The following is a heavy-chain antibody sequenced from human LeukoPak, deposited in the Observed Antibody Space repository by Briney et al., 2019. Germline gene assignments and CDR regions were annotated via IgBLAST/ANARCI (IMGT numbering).Heavy chain of an antibody. D-gene: IGHD3-22*01. CDR2: IYYSGST. Sequence: NASETLSLTCTVSGGSISSSSYYWGWIRQPPGKGLEWIGSIYYSGSTYYNPSLKSRVTISVDTSKNQFSLKPSSVTAADTAVYYCARDDDYDSSGYYYRWFDPWGQGTLVTVSS. CDR1: GGSISSSSYY. J-gene: IGHJ5*02. V-gene: IGHV4-39*07. CDR3: ARDDDYDSSGYYYRWFDP.